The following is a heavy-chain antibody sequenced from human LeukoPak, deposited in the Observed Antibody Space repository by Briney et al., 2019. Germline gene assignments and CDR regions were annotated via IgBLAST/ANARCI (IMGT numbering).Heavy chain of an antibody. CDR1: GFTFSSYA. CDR2: ISGSGGST. Sequence: GGSLRLSCAASGFTFSSYAISWVRQAPGKGLEWVSAISGSGGSTYYADSVKGRFTISRDNSKNTLYLQMNSLRAEDTAVYYCARDRLREDAFDIWGQGTMVTVSS. CDR3: ARDRLREDAFDI. V-gene: IGHV3-23*01. J-gene: IGHJ3*02.